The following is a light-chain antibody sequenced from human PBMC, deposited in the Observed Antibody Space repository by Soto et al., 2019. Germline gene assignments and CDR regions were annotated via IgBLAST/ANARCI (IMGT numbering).Light chain of an antibody. CDR1: SGSMASNS. J-gene: IGLJ3*02. CDR2: EDD. CDR3: QSSNTFNPWV. Sequence: NFMLTQPHSVSESPGKTVTISCTGSSGSMASNSVQWYQQRPGSAPSTVIYEDDQRPSGVPDRFSGSIDSSSNSASLTISGLMTEDEADYYCQSSNTFNPWVFGGGTKLTVL. V-gene: IGLV6-57*02.